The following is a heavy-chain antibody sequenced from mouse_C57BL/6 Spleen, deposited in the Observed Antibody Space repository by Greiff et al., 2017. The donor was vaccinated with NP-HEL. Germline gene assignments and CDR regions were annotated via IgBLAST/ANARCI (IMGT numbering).Heavy chain of an antibody. D-gene: IGHD3-2*02. V-gene: IGHV1-26*01. Sequence: EVQLQQSGPELVKPGASVKISCKASGYTFTDYYMNWVKQSHGKSLEWIGDINPNNGGTSYNQKFKGKATLTVDKSSSTAYMELRSLTSEDSAVYYCARLRLRYYFDYWGQGTTLTVSS. CDR2: INPNNGGT. CDR3: ARLRLRYYFDY. J-gene: IGHJ2*01. CDR1: GYTFTDYY.